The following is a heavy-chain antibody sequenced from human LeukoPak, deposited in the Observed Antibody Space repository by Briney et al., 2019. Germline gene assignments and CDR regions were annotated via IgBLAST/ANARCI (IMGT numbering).Heavy chain of an antibody. CDR2: IYTSGSP. V-gene: IGHV4-4*07. Sequence: PSETLSLTCTVSGGSISSYYWSWIRQPAGKGLEWIGHIYTSGSPNYNPSPKSRVTMSADTSKNQFSLKLSSVTAADTAVYYCARDEWLLEDYGYFDLWGRGTLVTVSS. D-gene: IGHD5-18*01. J-gene: IGHJ2*01. CDR3: ARDEWLLEDYGYFDL. CDR1: GGSISSYY.